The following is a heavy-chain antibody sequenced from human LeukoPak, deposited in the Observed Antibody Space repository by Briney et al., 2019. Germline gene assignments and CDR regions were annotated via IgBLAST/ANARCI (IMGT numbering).Heavy chain of an antibody. V-gene: IGHV1-2*02. CDR1: GYTFTGYY. J-gene: IGHJ4*02. D-gene: IGHD2-2*01. CDR3: ASFGYCSSTSCPDFDY. Sequence: ASVTVSCKASGYTFTGYYMHWVRQAPAQGLEWMGWINPNSGGTNYAQKFQVRVTMNRDTSISTAYMELSRLRSDDTAVYYCASFGYCSSTSCPDFDYWGQGTLVTVSS. CDR2: INPNSGGT.